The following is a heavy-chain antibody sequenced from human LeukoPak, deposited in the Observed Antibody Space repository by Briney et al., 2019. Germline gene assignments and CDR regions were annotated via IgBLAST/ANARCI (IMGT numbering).Heavy chain of an antibody. CDR2: ISSSSSYI. D-gene: IGHD3-22*01. J-gene: IGHJ3*02. V-gene: IGHV3-21*01. Sequence: GGSLRLSCAASGFTFSSYSMNWVRQAPGKGLEWVSSISSSSSYIYYADSVKGRFTISRDNAKNSLYLQMNSLRAEDTAVYYCAREPPTYYYDSSGYRDAFDIWGQGTMVTVSS. CDR1: GFTFSSYS. CDR3: AREPPTYYYDSSGYRDAFDI.